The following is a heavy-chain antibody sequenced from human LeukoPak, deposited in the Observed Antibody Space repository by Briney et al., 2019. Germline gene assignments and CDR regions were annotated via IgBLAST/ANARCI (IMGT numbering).Heavy chain of an antibody. CDR3: ASYIAAPRYNWFDP. J-gene: IGHJ5*02. D-gene: IGHD6-6*01. CDR1: GFTFSSYS. V-gene: IGHV3-21*01. CDR2: ISSSSSYI. Sequence: GGSLRLSCAASGFTFSSYSMNWVRQAPGKGLEWVSSISSSSSYIYYADSVKGRFTTSRDNAKNSLYLQMNSLRAEDTAVYYCASYIAAPRYNWFDPWGQGTLVTVSS.